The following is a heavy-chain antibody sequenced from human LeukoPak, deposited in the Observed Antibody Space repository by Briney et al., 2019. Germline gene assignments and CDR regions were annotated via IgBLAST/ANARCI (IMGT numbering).Heavy chain of an antibody. CDR2: VYYSGST. D-gene: IGHD3-10*01. J-gene: IGHJ4*02. CDR3: ARVRYGSGSYYFDN. Sequence: PSETLSLTCTVSGGSFSNASYYWSWIRQPPGKGLDWIVYVYYSGSTNYSPSLKSRVTVSVNTSKNQFSLKLTSVTAADTAVYYCARVRYGSGSYYFDNWGQGTLVTVSS. V-gene: IGHV4-61*01. CDR1: GGSFSNASYY.